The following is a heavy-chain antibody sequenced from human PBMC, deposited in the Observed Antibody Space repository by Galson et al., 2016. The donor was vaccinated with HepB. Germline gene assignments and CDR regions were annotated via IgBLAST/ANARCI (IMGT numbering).Heavy chain of an antibody. CDR2: ISQDGGKK. J-gene: IGHJ4*02. CDR3: ARIIRPFAEFDS. CDR1: GFTSSNHW. V-gene: IGHV3-7*01. D-gene: IGHD3-16*01. Sequence: SLRLSCAASGFTSSNHWMSWVRQAPGKGLEWVAGISQDGGKKDYLESVKGQFTISRDNAKNSLYLQMDNLRAEDTAVYYCARIIRPFAEFDSWGQGTLVTVAS.